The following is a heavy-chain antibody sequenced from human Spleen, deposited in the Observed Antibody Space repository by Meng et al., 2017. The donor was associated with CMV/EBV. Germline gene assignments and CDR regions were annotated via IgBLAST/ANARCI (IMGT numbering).Heavy chain of an antibody. V-gene: IGHV4-39*07. D-gene: IGHD2-2*01. CDR3: ARDRVVPAATPYGMDV. CDR1: GGSINSDDYY. Sequence: GSLRLSCSVSGGSINSDDYYWSWIRQPPGKGLEWIGSIYYSGSTYYNPSLKSRVTISVDTSKNQFSLKLSSVTAADTAVYYCARDRVVPAATPYGMDVWGQGTTVTVSS. J-gene: IGHJ6*02. CDR2: IYYSGST.